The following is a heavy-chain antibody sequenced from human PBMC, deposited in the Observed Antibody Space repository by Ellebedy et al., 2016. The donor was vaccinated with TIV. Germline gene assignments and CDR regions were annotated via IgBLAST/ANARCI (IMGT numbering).Heavy chain of an antibody. Sequence: PGGSLRLSCEVSGFPFRDYAMSWVRQAPGKGLEWVSSIGSGTSYIQYADSVKGRFTISRDTAKNSLYLQMNSPRVEDTAVYYCAKWGCAGGGCPPYFAVDVWGQGTTVTVSS. V-gene: IGHV3-21*04. CDR1: GFPFRDYA. CDR2: IGSGTSYI. D-gene: IGHD2-15*01. J-gene: IGHJ6*02. CDR3: AKWGCAGGGCPPYFAVDV.